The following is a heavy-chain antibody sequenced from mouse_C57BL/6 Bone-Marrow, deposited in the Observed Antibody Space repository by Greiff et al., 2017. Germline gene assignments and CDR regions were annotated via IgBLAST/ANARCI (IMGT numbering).Heavy chain of an antibody. CDR1: GYTFTSYW. Sequence: QVQLQQPGAELVKPGASVKLSCKASGYTFTSYWMQWVKQRPGQGLEWIGEIDPSDSYTNYNQKFKGKATLTVDTSSSTAYMQLSSLTSEDSAVYYCASGYYGSAMDYWGQGTSVTVSS. D-gene: IGHD2-3*01. CDR2: IDPSDSYT. CDR3: ASGYYGSAMDY. J-gene: IGHJ4*01. V-gene: IGHV1-50*01.